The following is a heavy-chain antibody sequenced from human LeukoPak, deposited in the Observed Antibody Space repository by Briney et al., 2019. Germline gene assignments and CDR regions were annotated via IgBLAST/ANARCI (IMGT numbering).Heavy chain of an antibody. CDR2: ISGSGGST. V-gene: IGHV3-23*01. J-gene: IGHJ4*02. Sequence: PGGSLRLSCAASGFTFSSYAMSWVRQAPGKGLEWVSAISGSGGSTYYADSVKGRFTISRDNSENTLYLQMNSLRAEDTAVYYCAKVGIQLWFYFDYWGQGTLVTVSS. CDR1: GFTFSSYA. CDR3: AKVGIQLWFYFDY. D-gene: IGHD5-18*01.